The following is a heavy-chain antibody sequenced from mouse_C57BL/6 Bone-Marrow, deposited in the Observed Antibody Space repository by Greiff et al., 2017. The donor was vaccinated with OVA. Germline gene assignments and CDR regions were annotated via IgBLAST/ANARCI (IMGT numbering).Heavy chain of an antibody. CDR1: GFTFSDYG. J-gene: IGHJ2*01. D-gene: IGHD2-3*01. Sequence: EVKLQESGGGLVKPGGSLKLSCAASGFTFSDYGMHWVRQAPEKGLEWVAYISSGSSTIYYADTVKGRFTISRDNAKNTLFLQMTSLRSEDTAMYYCARGMMVTTYYFDYWGQGTTLTVSS. V-gene: IGHV5-17*01. CDR3: ARGMMVTTYYFDY. CDR2: ISSGSSTI.